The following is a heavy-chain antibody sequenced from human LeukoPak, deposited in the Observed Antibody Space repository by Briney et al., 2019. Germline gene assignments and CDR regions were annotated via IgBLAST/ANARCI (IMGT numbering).Heavy chain of an antibody. CDR3: ATPSRTEDGDYGVC. J-gene: IGHJ4*02. D-gene: IGHD4-17*01. CDR2: IIPILDLA. CDR1: GVIFSNFA. V-gene: IGHV1-69*04. Sequence: SVKVSCKASGVIFSNFAFNWVRQAPGQGLEWMGRIIPILDLAHYTQKFQGRLTITADKSTNTSYMELTSLTAEDTAVYYCATPSRTEDGDYGVCWGQGTLVTVSS.